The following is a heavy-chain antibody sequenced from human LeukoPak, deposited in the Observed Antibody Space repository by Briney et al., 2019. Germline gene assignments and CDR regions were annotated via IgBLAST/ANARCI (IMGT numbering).Heavy chain of an antibody. CDR1: GGSISPFY. V-gene: IGHV4-59*08. J-gene: IGHJ4*02. D-gene: IGHD6-13*01. CDR2: IYYTGGT. CDR3: ARHVYVAAAPDY. Sequence: SETLSLTCTVSGGSISPFYWNWIRQPPGKGLEWIGYIYYTGGTSYSPSLNSRATISVDTSKNQISLKLNSVTAADTAVYYCARHVYVAAAPDYWGQGTLVTVSS.